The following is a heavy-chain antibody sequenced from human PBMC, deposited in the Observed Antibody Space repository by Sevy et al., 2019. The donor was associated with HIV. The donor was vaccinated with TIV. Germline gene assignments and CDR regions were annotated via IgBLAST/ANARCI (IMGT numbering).Heavy chain of an antibody. CDR3: AKDLGSSSWYYFDY. J-gene: IGHJ4*02. CDR1: GFTFSSYG. D-gene: IGHD6-13*01. CDR2: ISYDGSNK. Sequence: GESLKISCAASGFTFSSYGMHWVRQAPGKGLEWVAVISYDGSNKYYADSVKGRFTISRDNSKNTLYLQMNSLRAEDTAVYYCAKDLGSSSWYYFDYWGQGTLVTVSS. V-gene: IGHV3-30*18.